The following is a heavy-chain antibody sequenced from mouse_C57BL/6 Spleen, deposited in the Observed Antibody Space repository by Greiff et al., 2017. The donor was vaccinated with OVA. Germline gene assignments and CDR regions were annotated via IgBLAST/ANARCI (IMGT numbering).Heavy chain of an antibody. CDR1: GYTFTSYW. J-gene: IGHJ3*01. D-gene: IGHD1-1*01. CDR3: ARGGMGSSRAWFAY. V-gene: IGHV1-69*01. Sequence: QVQLQQPGAELVMPGASVKLSCKASGYTFTSYWMHWVKQRPGQGLEWIGEIDPSDSYTNYNQKFKGKSTLTVDKSSSTAYMQLSSLTSEDSAVYYCARGGMGSSRAWFAYWGQGTLVTVSA. CDR2: IDPSDSYT.